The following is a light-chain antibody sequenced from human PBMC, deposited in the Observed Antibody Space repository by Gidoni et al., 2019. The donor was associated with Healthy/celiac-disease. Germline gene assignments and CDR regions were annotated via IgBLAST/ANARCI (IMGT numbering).Light chain of an antibody. Sequence: DIVLTHSPGTLSLSPGERDTLSCRASQSVSSSYLDWYQQKPGQAPRLLIYGASRRATGIPDRFSGSESGTDFTLTISRLGPEDFAVYYCQQDGSARLTFGGGTKVEIK. V-gene: IGKV3-20*01. CDR2: GAS. CDR3: QQDGSARLT. J-gene: IGKJ4*01. CDR1: QSVSSSY.